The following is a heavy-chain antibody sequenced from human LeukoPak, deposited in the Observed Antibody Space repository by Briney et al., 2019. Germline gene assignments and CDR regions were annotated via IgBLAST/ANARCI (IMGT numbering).Heavy chain of an antibody. Sequence: SETLSLTCTVSGGSISSYYWSWIRQPPGKGLEWIGYIYYSGSTNYNPSLKSRVTISVDTSKNQFSLKLSSVTAADTAVYYCARLRSIAVAGNWFDPWGQGTLVTVSS. CDR3: ARLRSIAVAGNWFDP. CDR1: GGSISSYY. V-gene: IGHV4-59*12. J-gene: IGHJ5*02. CDR2: IYYSGST. D-gene: IGHD6-19*01.